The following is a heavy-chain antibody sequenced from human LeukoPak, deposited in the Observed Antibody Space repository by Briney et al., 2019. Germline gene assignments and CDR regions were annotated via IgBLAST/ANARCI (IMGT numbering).Heavy chain of an antibody. V-gene: IGHV1-46*01. J-gene: IGHJ4*02. CDR3: ARDQGLTGYFDY. CDR1: GYTFTGYY. Sequence: ASVKASCKASGYTFTGYYMHWVRQAPGQGLEWMGIINPSGGSTSYAQKFQGRVTMTRDTSTSTVYMELSSLRSEDTAVYYCARDQGLTGYFDYWGQGTLVTVSS. D-gene: IGHD3-9*01. CDR2: INPSGGST.